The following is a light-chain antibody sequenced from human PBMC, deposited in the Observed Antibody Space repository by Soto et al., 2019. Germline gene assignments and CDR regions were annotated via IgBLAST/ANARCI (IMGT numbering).Light chain of an antibody. CDR3: QQYDDSPLT. Sequence: DIVLTQSPGTLSLSPGERATLSCRASRSVPGDRLAGYQQRPGQPPRLLIDATSRRATGFPDRFSGSGSGTDFTLTISRLEAEDSAVYYCQQYDDSPLTFGGGTKVEI. V-gene: IGKV3-20*01. J-gene: IGKJ4*01. CDR2: ATS. CDR1: RSVPGDR.